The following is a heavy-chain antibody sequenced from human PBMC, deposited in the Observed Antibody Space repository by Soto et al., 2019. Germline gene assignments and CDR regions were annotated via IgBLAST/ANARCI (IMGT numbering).Heavy chain of an antibody. CDR1: GYIFTNYG. Sequence: QVQLVQSGAEVKRPGASVRVSCRASGYIFTNYGVGWVRQAPGQGLEWMGWISPYNGNTNYAQNLQGRVTLTTDTSTRTAFMELRNLQSDDTAVYYCARGDCTNGVCYVNYYYGMDVWGQGTTVTVSS. V-gene: IGHV1-18*01. D-gene: IGHD2-8*01. CDR2: ISPYNGNT. CDR3: ARGDCTNGVCYVNYYYGMDV. J-gene: IGHJ6*02.